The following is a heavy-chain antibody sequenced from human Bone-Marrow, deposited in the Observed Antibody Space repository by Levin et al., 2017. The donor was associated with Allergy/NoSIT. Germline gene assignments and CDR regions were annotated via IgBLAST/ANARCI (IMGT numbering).Heavy chain of an antibody. V-gene: IGHV3-33*01. CDR2: IWHDGSKR. D-gene: IGHD3-10*01. CDR1: GFSFSTYG. Sequence: GGSLRLSCAASGFSFSTYGMHWVRQAPGKGLEWVAIIWHDGSKRYYGDSVQGRFTISRDNSKNTLYLQMNRLRVDDTALYSCARDRGSYGPLDYWGLGSLVTVSS. J-gene: IGHJ4*01. CDR3: ARDRGSYGPLDY.